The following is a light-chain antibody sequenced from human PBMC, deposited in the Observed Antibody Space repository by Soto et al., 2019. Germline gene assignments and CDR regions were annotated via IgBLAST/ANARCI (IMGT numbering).Light chain of an antibody. CDR2: EVS. CDR3: SLYTSENTYV. J-gene: IGLJ1*01. Sequence: QSVLTQPPSASGSPGQSVTISCTGTSSDVGGSKYVSWYQQHPGKAPKLIIYEVSERPSGVPDRFSGSKSGNTASLTISGLQAADEADYYCSLYTSENTYVFGTGTKLTVL. V-gene: IGLV2-8*01. CDR1: SSDVGGSKY.